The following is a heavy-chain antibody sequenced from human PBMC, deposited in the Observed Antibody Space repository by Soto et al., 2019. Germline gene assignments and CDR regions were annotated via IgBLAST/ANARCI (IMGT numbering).Heavy chain of an antibody. CDR1: GGTFSSYA. V-gene: IGHV1-69*13. J-gene: IGHJ5*02. D-gene: IGHD2-15*01. Sequence: RASVKVSCKASGGTFSSYAISWVRQAPGQGLEWMGGIIPIFGTANYAQKFQGRVTITADESTSTAYMELSSLRSEDTAVYYCARDHGCSGGSCLNWFDPWGQGTLVTVSS. CDR3: ARDHGCSGGSCLNWFDP. CDR2: IIPIFGTA.